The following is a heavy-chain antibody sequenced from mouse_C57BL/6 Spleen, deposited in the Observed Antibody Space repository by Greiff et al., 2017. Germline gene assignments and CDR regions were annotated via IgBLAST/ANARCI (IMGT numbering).Heavy chain of an antibody. Sequence: EVQLQQSGPELVKPGASVKIPCKASGYTFTDYNMDWVKQSHGKSLEWIGDINPNNGGTIYNQKFKGKATLTVAKSSSTAYMELRNLTSEDTAVYYCARVYGSSYEGYWYFDVWGTGTTVTVS. J-gene: IGHJ1*03. CDR2: INPNNGGT. CDR3: ARVYGSSYEGYWYFDV. D-gene: IGHD1-1*01. CDR1: GYTFTDYN. V-gene: IGHV1-18*01.